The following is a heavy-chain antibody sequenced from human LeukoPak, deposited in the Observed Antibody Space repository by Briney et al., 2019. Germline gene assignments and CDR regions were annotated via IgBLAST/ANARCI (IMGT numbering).Heavy chain of an antibody. CDR1: GFTFSSYA. V-gene: IGHV3-48*03. CDR3: ARNLHLDQQAHGY. J-gene: IGHJ4*02. CDR2: IRSSGDSN. Sequence: GGSLRLSCAASGFTFSSYAMHWVRQAPGKGLEWVAYIRSSGDSNFYADSVKGRFTISRDNAKNSLYLQINGLRVEDAAVYYCARNLHLDQQAHGYWGQGTLVTVSS.